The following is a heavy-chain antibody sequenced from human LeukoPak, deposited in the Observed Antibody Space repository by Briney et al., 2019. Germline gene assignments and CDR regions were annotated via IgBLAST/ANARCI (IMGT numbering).Heavy chain of an antibody. CDR1: GGSINSYY. CDR2: ISHSGST. J-gene: IGHJ4*02. Sequence: SETLSLTCTVSGGSINSYYWSWIRQPPGKGLEWIGYISHSGSTNYNPSLKSRVSISVDKSKNQFFLKLNSVTAADTALYYCARGNANWGQGTLVTVSS. CDR3: ARGNAN. V-gene: IGHV4-59*01.